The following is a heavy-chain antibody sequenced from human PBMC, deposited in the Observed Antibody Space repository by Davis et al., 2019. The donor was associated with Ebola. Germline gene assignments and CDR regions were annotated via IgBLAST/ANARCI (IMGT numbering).Heavy chain of an antibody. CDR2: VDGDGRIT. V-gene: IGHV3-74*01. J-gene: IGHJ5*02. CDR3: ARVTTDYFDP. D-gene: IGHD4-17*01. CDR1: GFTFSSYW. Sequence: GESLKISCAASGFTFSSYWMHWVRQAPGKGLVWVSRVDGDGRITNYADSVKGRFTISRDNARNTLFLQMTSLRVEDSGVYHCARVTTDYFDPWGQGTLVTVSS.